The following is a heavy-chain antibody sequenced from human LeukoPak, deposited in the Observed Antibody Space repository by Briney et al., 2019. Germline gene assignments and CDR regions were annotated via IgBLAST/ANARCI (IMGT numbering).Heavy chain of an antibody. CDR1: GDSISSYY. CDR2: IYSSGST. CDR3: SRVNPEGIAVAGSFDY. Sequence: PSETLSLTCTVSGDSISSYYWSWIRQSPGKGLEWIGYIYSSGSTNYDPSLKSPVTILVDTSKNQFSLKLSSVTAADTAVYYCSRVNPEGIAVAGSFDYWGQGTLVSVSS. D-gene: IGHD6-19*01. V-gene: IGHV4-59*01. J-gene: IGHJ4*02.